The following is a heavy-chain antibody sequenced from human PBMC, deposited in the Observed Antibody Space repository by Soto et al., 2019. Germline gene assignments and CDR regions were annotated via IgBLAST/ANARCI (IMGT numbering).Heavy chain of an antibody. J-gene: IGHJ4*02. Sequence: ASVKVSCKASGGTFSSYAISWVRQAPGQGLEWMGGIIPIFGTANYAQKFQGRVTITADESTSTAYMELSSLRSEDTAVYYCARDKDIAAAGTFGYWGQGTLVTVSS. CDR3: ARDKDIAAAGTFGY. V-gene: IGHV1-69*13. CDR1: GGTFSSYA. CDR2: IIPIFGTA. D-gene: IGHD6-13*01.